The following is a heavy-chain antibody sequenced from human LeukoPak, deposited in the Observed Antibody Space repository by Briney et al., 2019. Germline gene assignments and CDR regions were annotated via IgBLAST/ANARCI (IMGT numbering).Heavy chain of an antibody. CDR2: INHSGST. CDR3: ASSAGAGGYYYYGMDV. J-gene: IGHJ6*02. V-gene: IGHV4-34*01. CDR1: GGSFSGYY. D-gene: IGHD1-26*01. Sequence: SETLSLTCAVYGGSFSGYYWSWIRQPPGKGLEWIGEINHSGSTNYNPSLKSRVTISVDTSKNQFSLKLSSVTAADTAVYYCASSAGAGGYYYYGMDVWGQGTTVTVSS.